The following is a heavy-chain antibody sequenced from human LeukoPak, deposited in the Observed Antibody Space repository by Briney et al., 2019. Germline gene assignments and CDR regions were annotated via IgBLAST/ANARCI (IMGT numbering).Heavy chain of an antibody. J-gene: IGHJ4*02. CDR1: GSTFRSFW. CDR2: INQEGSEK. V-gene: IGHV3-7*01. Sequence: AGGSVRLSCAASGSTFRSFWTTWARQAPGKGLECVANINQEGSEKHYVDSVKGRFTIYRDNAKNSVYLQMNSLRAEDTAVCYCARDGGVSGYDLLDYWGQGTLVTVSS. D-gene: IGHD5-12*01. CDR3: ARDGGVSGYDLLDY.